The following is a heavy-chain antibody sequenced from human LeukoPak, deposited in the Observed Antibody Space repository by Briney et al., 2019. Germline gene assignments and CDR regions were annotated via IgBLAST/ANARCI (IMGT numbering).Heavy chain of an antibody. CDR2: IYYSGST. V-gene: IGHV4-59*01. Sequence: SETLSLTCTVSGDSISSYYWSWIQQPPGKGLEWIGYIYYSGSTNYNPSLKSRVTISVDTSKNQFSLKLSSVTAADTAVYYCARCSGYSNWFDPWGQGTLATVSS. J-gene: IGHJ5*02. D-gene: IGHD3-22*01. CDR1: GDSISSYY. CDR3: ARCSGYSNWFDP.